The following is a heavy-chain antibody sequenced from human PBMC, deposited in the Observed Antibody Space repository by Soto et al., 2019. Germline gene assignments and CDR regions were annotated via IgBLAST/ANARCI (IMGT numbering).Heavy chain of an antibody. CDR2: INAGNGNT. Sequence: ASVKVSCKASGYTFTSYAMHWVRQAPGQRLEWMGWINAGNGNTKYSQKFQGRVTITRDTSASTAYMELSSLRSEDTAVYYCARWSVVVAATTVGGFDPWGQGTLVTVSS. V-gene: IGHV1-3*01. CDR3: ARWSVVVAATTVGGFDP. J-gene: IGHJ5*02. CDR1: GYTFTSYA. D-gene: IGHD2-15*01.